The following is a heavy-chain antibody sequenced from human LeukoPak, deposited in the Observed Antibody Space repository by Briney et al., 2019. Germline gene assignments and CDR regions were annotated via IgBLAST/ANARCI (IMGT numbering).Heavy chain of an antibody. V-gene: IGHV3-33*01. CDR3: ARNNGMDV. CDR1: GFTFSSYG. CDR2: IWYDGSNK. J-gene: IGHJ6*02. Sequence: GRSLRLSCAASGFTFSSYGMYWVRQAPGKGLEWVAVIWYDGSNKYYADSVKGRFTISRDNSKNTLYLQMNSLRAEDTALYHCARNNGMDVWGQGTTVIVSS.